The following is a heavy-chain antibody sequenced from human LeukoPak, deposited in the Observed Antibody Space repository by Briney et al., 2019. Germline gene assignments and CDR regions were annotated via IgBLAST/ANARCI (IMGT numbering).Heavy chain of an antibody. J-gene: IGHJ6*02. CDR2: ISGSGGST. V-gene: IGHV3-23*01. CDR3: AKISGSGYWSRNYYGMDV. D-gene: IGHD3-22*01. CDR1: GFTLSSYA. Sequence: GGSLRLSCAASGFTLSSYAMSWVRQAPGKGLEWVSAISGSGGSTYYADSVKGRFTISRDNSKNTLYLQMNSLRAEDTAVYYCAKISGSGYWSRNYYGMDVWGQGTTVTVSS.